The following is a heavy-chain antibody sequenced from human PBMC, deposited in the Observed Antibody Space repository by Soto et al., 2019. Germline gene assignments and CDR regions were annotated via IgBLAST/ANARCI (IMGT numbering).Heavy chain of an antibody. D-gene: IGHD6-19*01. CDR3: ARHDGFSSGWIFDY. V-gene: IGHV4-59*08. CDR2: IYYSGST. CDR1: GGSISNYY. Sequence: PSETLSLTCIVSGGSISNYYWSWIRQPPGKGLEWIGYIYYSGSTNYNPSLQSRVTISVDTSNNQLSLKLRSVTAADTAVYYCARHDGFSSGWIFDYWGHGTLVTVSS. J-gene: IGHJ4*01.